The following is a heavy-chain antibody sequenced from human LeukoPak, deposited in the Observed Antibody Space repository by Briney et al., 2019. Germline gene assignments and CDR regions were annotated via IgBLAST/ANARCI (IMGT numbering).Heavy chain of an antibody. Sequence: PGGSLRLSCAASGFTFSSYGMHWVRQAPGKGLEWVAVIWYDGSNKYYADSVKGRFTISRDNSKNTLYLQMNSLRAEDTAVYYCARDRGDYYDSSSYYFYYYYGMDVWGQGTTVTVSS. CDR2: IWYDGSNK. CDR1: GFTFSSYG. V-gene: IGHV3-33*01. CDR3: ARDRGDYYDSSSYYFYYYYGMDV. D-gene: IGHD3-22*01. J-gene: IGHJ6*02.